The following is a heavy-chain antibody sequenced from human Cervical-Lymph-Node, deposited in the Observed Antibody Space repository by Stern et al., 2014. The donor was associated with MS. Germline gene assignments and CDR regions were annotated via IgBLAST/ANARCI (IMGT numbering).Heavy chain of an antibody. CDR3: ARDSPDTAMVNYWYFDL. CDR2: TYYRSKWYN. Sequence: QVQLQQSGPGLVKPSQTLSLTCAISGDSVSSNSAAWNWIRQSPSRGLEWLGRTYYRSKWYNDYAVSVKSRITINPDTSKNQFSLQLNSVTPEDTAVYYCARDSPDTAMVNYWYFDLWGRGTLVTVSS. CDR1: GDSVSSNSAA. J-gene: IGHJ2*01. D-gene: IGHD5-18*01. V-gene: IGHV6-1*01.